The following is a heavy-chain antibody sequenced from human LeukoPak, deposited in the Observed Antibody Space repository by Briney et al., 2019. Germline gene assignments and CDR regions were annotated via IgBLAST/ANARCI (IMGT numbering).Heavy chain of an antibody. Sequence: SETLSLTCTVSGGSISSGSYYWGWIRQPPGKGLEWIGSIYYSGNTYYNGSLKSRVTISVDTPKNQFSLKLGSVTAADTAVYYCARLSYGSGSYYNFHFDYWGQGTLVTVSS. D-gene: IGHD3-10*01. J-gene: IGHJ4*02. CDR2: IYYSGNT. CDR3: ARLSYGSGSYYNFHFDY. V-gene: IGHV4-39*01. CDR1: GGSISSGSYY.